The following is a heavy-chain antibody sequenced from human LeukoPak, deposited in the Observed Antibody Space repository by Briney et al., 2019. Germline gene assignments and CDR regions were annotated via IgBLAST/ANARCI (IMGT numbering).Heavy chain of an antibody. J-gene: IGHJ6*02. V-gene: IGHV4-59*08. Sequence: SETLSLTCTVSGGSISGYYWSRIRQPPGKGLEWIGYIYYSGNTNYNPSLKSRVTISVDTSKNQLSLKMSSVTAADTAVYYCARHFNQKLVRGYYYGMDVWGQGTTVSVSS. CDR2: IYYSGNT. D-gene: IGHD6-13*01. CDR3: ARHFNQKLVRGYYYGMDV. CDR1: GGSISGYY.